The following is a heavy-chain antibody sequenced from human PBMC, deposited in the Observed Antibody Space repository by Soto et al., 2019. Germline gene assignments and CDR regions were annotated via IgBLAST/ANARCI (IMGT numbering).Heavy chain of an antibody. CDR3: ARLQPDGYSSGWYFYFDY. Sequence: SETLPLTCTGSGGSISSYYWSWIRQPKGKGLEWIGYIYYSGSTNYNPSLKSRVTISVDTSKNQFSLKLSSVTAADTAVYYCARLQPDGYSSGWYFYFDYWGQGTLLTVSS. D-gene: IGHD6-19*01. V-gene: IGHV4-59*08. J-gene: IGHJ4*02. CDR1: GGSISSYY. CDR2: IYYSGST.